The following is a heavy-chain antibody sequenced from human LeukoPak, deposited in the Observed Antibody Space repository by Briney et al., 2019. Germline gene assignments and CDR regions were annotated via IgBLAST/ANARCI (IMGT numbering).Heavy chain of an antibody. CDR1: GGSISNYY. Sequence: SETLSLTCTVSGGSISNYYWSWIRQPPGKGLEWIGYIYFSGITYYHPSLKSRVTISVDAPKNQFSLKLTSVTAADTAVYYCARARVDKVGYTSNWFFPLDYWGQGTLVTVSS. V-gene: IGHV4-59*01. CDR2: IYFSGIT. CDR3: ARARVDKVGYTSNWFFPLDY. D-gene: IGHD6-13*01. J-gene: IGHJ4*02.